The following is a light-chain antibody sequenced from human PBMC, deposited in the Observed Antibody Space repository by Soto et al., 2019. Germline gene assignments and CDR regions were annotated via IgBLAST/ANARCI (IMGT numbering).Light chain of an antibody. J-gene: IGLJ3*02. CDR3: SSYAINTWV. CDR2: DVS. V-gene: IGLV2-14*03. Sequence: QSALTQPASVSGSPGQSITISCTGTSSDVGGYNYVSWYQQHPGKAPKLMIYDVSDRPSGVSNRFSGSKSGNTASLTISGLQAEDEADYYCSSYAINTWVFGGGTQLTVL. CDR1: SSDVGGYNY.